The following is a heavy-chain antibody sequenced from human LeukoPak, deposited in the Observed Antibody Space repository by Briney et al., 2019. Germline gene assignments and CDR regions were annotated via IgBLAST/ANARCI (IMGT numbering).Heavy chain of an antibody. CDR2: IYASGSP. J-gene: IGHJ5*02. Sequence: SETLSLTCTVSDGSISTNYWSWIRQPAGKGLEWIGRIYASGSPNYKPSLKSRVTMSVDTSKNQFSLKLSSVTAADTAVYYCARETHSGRYSLDNWFDPWGQGTLVTVSS. CDR1: DGSISTNY. V-gene: IGHV4-4*07. D-gene: IGHD1-26*01. CDR3: ARETHSGRYSLDNWFDP.